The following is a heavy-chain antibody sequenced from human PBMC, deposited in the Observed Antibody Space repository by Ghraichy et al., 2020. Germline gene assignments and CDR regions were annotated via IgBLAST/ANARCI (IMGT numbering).Heavy chain of an antibody. CDR3: ARSHYRDYSFVFDS. Sequence: SQTLSLTCAISGDSVSGNSVAWSWIRQSPSRGLEWLGRTYYRSKWYSDYTISVKSRITINPDTSKNQFSLQLNSVTPEDTAVYYCARSHYRDYSFVFDSWGQGPLVTVSS. CDR2: TYYRSKWYS. V-gene: IGHV6-1*01. D-gene: IGHD4-17*01. CDR1: GDSVSGNSVA. J-gene: IGHJ4*02.